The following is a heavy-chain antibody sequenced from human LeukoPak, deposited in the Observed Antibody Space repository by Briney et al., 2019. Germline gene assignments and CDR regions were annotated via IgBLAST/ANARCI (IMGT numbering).Heavy chain of an antibody. Sequence: GGSLRLSCAASGFTVSSNYVSWVRQAPGKGLEWVSVIYSGGSTYYADSVKGRFTISRDNSKNTLYLQMNSLRAEDTAVYYCARGWSYYYMDVWGKGTTVTVSS. D-gene: IGHD2-15*01. J-gene: IGHJ6*03. CDR2: IYSGGST. CDR1: GFTVSSNY. CDR3: ARGWSYYYMDV. V-gene: IGHV3-66*02.